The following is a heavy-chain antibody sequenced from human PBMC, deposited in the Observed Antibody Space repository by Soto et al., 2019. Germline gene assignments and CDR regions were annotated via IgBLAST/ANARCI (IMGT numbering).Heavy chain of an antibody. V-gene: IGHV5-51*01. CDR3: ARIPSTGPYYFDY. CDR2: IYPGDSDT. D-gene: IGHD1-1*01. CDR1: GYTFTNYW. J-gene: IGHJ4*01. Sequence: GESLKISCKGSGYTFTNYWMGWVRQMPGKGLEWMGIIYPGDSDTRYSPSFQGQVTISADKCTSTAYLQWSSLKASDTAMYYCARIPSTGPYYFDYWGQGTLVTVSS.